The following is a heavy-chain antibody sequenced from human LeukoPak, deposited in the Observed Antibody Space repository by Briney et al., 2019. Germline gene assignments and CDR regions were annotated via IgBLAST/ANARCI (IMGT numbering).Heavy chain of an antibody. CDR1: GGSINGYF. V-gene: IGHV4-4*07. J-gene: IGHJ3*02. CDR3: ARVSPSGSYPDAFDI. Sequence: SETLSLTCTVSGGSINGYFWSWMRQPAGKGLEWIGRILTNGNTDYNPSLNSRVTISVDTSKNQFSLKLSSVTAADTAVYYCARVSPSGSYPDAFDIWGQGTMVTVSS. CDR2: ILTNGNT. D-gene: IGHD1-26*01.